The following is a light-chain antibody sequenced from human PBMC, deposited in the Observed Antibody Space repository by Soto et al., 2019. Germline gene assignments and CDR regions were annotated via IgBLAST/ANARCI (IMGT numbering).Light chain of an antibody. CDR3: QQYGSSPRYT. CDR1: QSVSSSY. J-gene: IGKJ2*01. Sequence: EIVLTQSPGTLSLSPGERATLSCRASQSVSSSYLAGYQQKPGQAHRLLIYGASSRATGIPDRFSGSGSGTDFTLTISRLDPEDFAVYYCQQYGSSPRYTFGQGTKLEI. V-gene: IGKV3-20*01. CDR2: GAS.